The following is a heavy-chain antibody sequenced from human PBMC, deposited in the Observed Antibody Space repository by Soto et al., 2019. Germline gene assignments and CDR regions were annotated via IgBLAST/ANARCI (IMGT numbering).Heavy chain of an antibody. V-gene: IGHV3-23*01. J-gene: IGHJ4*02. CDR1: GFTFSNYA. D-gene: IGHD5-12*01. Sequence: GGSLRLSCAASGFTFSNYAMSWVRQAPGKGLDWVSSISGNGGSTFYADSVKGRFTISRDNSKNTLYLQMDSLRAEDTAVYYYAKSISNEWLIIDYWGQGTLVTVSS. CDR3: AKSISNEWLIIDY. CDR2: ISGNGGST.